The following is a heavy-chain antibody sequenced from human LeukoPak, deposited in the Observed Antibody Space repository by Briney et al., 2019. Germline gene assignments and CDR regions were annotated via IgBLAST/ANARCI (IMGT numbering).Heavy chain of an antibody. CDR3: ARLSGRDYYFDY. Sequence: SETLSLTCTVSGGSIDTYYWNWIRQPPGKGLEWIGRMYTSGSINYNPSLKSRVTISLDTSKNQFSLKLSSVTAADTAVYYCARLSGRDYYFDYWGQGTLVTVSS. V-gene: IGHV4-4*07. D-gene: IGHD4/OR15-4a*01. CDR1: GGSIDTYY. CDR2: MYTSGSI. J-gene: IGHJ4*02.